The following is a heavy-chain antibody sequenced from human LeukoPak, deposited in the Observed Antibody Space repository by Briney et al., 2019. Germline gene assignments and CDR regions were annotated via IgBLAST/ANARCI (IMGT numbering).Heavy chain of an antibody. J-gene: IGHJ4*02. Sequence: GGSLRLSCAASGFTFSSYVMNWVRQAPGRGLEWVSSVSGSGGSAYYADSVKGRFTISRDNSKSTLYLQMNSLRAGDTAVYYCAKALSTVTTRSVEYWGQGTLVTVSS. CDR1: GFTFSSYV. CDR2: VSGSGGSA. V-gene: IGHV3-23*01. D-gene: IGHD4-17*01. CDR3: AKALSTVTTRSVEY.